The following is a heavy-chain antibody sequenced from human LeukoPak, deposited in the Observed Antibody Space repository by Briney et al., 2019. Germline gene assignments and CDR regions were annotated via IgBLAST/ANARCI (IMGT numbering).Heavy chain of an antibody. Sequence: PGVSLRLSFAASGXTFDDYAMHWVRQAPGKGLEWVSLISGDGGSTYYADSVRGRFTISRDNSKNSLYLQMDSLRTEDTAFYYCAKEIDTLGTNAFDIWGQGTMVTVSS. CDR2: ISGDGGST. J-gene: IGHJ3*02. CDR1: GXTFDDYA. CDR3: AKEIDTLGTNAFDI. D-gene: IGHD2-15*01. V-gene: IGHV3-43*02.